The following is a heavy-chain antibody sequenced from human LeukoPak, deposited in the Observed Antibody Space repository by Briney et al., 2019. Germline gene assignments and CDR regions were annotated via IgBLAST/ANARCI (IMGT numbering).Heavy chain of an antibody. Sequence: ASVKVSCKASGYTFTSYGISWVRQAPGQGLEWMGWISAYNGNTNYAQKLQGRVTMTTDTSTSTAYIELRSLRSDDTAVYYCARDLRRATYYYDSSGYYFGHYWGQGTLVTVSS. CDR3: ARDLRRATYYYDSSGYYFGHY. D-gene: IGHD3-22*01. V-gene: IGHV1-18*01. CDR2: ISAYNGNT. J-gene: IGHJ4*02. CDR1: GYTFTSYG.